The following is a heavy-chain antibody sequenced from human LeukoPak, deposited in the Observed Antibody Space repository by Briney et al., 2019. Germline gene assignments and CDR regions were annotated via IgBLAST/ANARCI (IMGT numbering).Heavy chain of an antibody. CDR3: ARSLYYYDSSGLYFDY. V-gene: IGHV4-59*01. CDR2: IYYSGST. CDR1: GGSISSYY. D-gene: IGHD3-22*01. J-gene: IGHJ4*02. Sequence: SETLSLTCTVSGGSISSYYWSWIRRPPGKGLEWIGYIYYSGSTNYNPSLKSRVTISVDTSKNQFSLKLSSVTAADTAVYYCARSLYYYDSSGLYFDYWGQGTLVTVSS.